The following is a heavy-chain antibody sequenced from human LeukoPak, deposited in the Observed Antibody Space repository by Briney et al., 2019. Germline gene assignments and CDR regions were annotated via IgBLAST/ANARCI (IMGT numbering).Heavy chain of an antibody. D-gene: IGHD6-6*01. J-gene: IGHJ4*02. CDR2: IKQDGSEK. Sequence: GGPLRLSCAASGFTFTDFYMNWVRQAPGKGLEWVANIKQDGSEKYYVDSVKGRFTISRDNAKNSLYLQMNSLRAEDTAVYYCARGSSSYPYWGQGTLVTVSS. CDR1: GFTFTDFY. CDR3: ARGSSSYPY. V-gene: IGHV3-7*01.